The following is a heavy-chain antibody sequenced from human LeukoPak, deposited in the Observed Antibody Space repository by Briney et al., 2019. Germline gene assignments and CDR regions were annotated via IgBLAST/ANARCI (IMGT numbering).Heavy chain of an antibody. Sequence: PGRSLRLSCAASGFTFSSYSMNWVRQAPGKGLEWVSHITASGTAMFYADSVKGRFTISRVNAKNSLYLQMNSLRDEDTAVYYCASSGSYRFDYWGQGTLVTVSS. CDR1: GFTFSSYS. D-gene: IGHD1-26*01. CDR2: ITASGTAM. J-gene: IGHJ4*02. CDR3: ASSGSYRFDY. V-gene: IGHV3-48*02.